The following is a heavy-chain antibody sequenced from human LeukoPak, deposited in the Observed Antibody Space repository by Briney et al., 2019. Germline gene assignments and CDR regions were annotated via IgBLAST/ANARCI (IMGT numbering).Heavy chain of an antibody. J-gene: IGHJ4*02. D-gene: IGHD5-24*01. Sequence: ASVKVSCKASGYTFTSYGISWVRQAPGQGLEWMGWISAYNGNTNYAQKLHGRVTMTEDISTDTAYMELSSLRSEDTAVYYCATWLLRRFDYWGQGTLVTVSS. CDR1: GYTFTSYG. V-gene: IGHV1-18*01. CDR3: ATWLLRRFDY. CDR2: ISAYNGNT.